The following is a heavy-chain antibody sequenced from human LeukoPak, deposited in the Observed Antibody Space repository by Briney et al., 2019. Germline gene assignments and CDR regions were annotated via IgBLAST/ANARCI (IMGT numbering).Heavy chain of an antibody. CDR1: GYTFTGYY. CDR3: ARDKQLVRRPGPIDY. CDR2: INPNSGGT. Sequence: GASVKVSCKASGYTFTGYYMHRVRQAPGQGLEWMGRINPNSGGTNYAQKFQGRVTMTRDTSISTAYMELSRLRSDDTAVYYCARDKQLVRRPGPIDYWGQGTLVTVSS. J-gene: IGHJ4*02. V-gene: IGHV1-2*06. D-gene: IGHD6-6*01.